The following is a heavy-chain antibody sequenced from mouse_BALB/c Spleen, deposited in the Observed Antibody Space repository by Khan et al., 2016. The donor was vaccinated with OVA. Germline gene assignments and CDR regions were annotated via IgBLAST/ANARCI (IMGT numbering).Heavy chain of an antibody. CDR2: IYPGSDNT. V-gene: IGHV1-77*01. CDR1: GYTFTDYY. Sequence: QVQLQQSGAELARPGASVTLSCKASGYTFTDYYINWMRQRTGQGLEWIGEIYPGSDNTYYNEKFKGKATLTADQSSSTAYLQLSSLTSEDSAVYFCAREWAAWFPYWGQGTLVTVSA. CDR3: AREWAAWFPY. J-gene: IGHJ3*01.